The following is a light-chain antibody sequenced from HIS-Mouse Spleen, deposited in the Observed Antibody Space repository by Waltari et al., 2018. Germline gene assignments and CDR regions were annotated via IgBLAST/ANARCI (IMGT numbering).Light chain of an antibody. Sequence: QSALTQPASVSGSPGQSITISCTATSSDVGINNRVSWYQQHPGKPPKLMIYEGSNRPSGVSNRFSGSKSGNTASLTISVLQAEDEADYYCCSYAGSSTLVFGGGTKLTVL. CDR2: EGS. J-gene: IGLJ3*02. CDR1: SSDVGINNR. V-gene: IGLV2-23*01. CDR3: CSYAGSSTLV.